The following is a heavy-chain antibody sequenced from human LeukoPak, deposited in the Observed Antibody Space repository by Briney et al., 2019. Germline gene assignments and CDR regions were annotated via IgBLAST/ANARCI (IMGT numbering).Heavy chain of an antibody. V-gene: IGHV4-39*01. J-gene: IGHJ4*02. CDR1: GGSISSSSYH. D-gene: IGHD3-10*01. Sequence: SETLSLTCSVSGGSISSSSYHWGWIRQSPGRGLEWIGSIYYSGSAYYNPSLKSRLTISVDTSKNQFSLKLNSVTAADTAVYYCARCISMVRGVIRPPDYWGQGTLVTVSS. CDR2: IYYSGSA. CDR3: ARCISMVRGVIRPPDY.